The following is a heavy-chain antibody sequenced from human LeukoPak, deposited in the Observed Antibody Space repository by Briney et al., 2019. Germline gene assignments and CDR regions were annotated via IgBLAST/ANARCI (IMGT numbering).Heavy chain of an antibody. V-gene: IGHV3-23*01. D-gene: IGHD2-8*02. CDR3: ATYRQVLLPFES. CDR1: GFTFSTFA. Sequence: GGSLRLSCAASGFTFSTFAMIWVRQPPGKGLEWVSSIFPSGGEIHYADSVRGRITISRDNSKSTLSLQMNSLRADDTAIYYCATYRQVLLPFESWGQGTLVTVSS. CDR2: IFPSGGEI. J-gene: IGHJ4*02.